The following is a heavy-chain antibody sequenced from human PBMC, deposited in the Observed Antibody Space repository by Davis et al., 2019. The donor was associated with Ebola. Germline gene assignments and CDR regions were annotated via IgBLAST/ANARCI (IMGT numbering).Heavy chain of an antibody. CDR3: ARGPMPSWYADYYKYGMDV. Sequence: ESLKISCAASEFTFRRYAMSWVRQAPGKGLEWVALISGDGDYTYYADSVKGRFTISRDNSKESLYLQINSLRSEDTALYFCARGPMPSWYADYYKYGMDVWGQGTTVTASS. CDR2: ISGDGDYT. V-gene: IGHV3-43*02. D-gene: IGHD6-13*01. CDR1: EFTFRRYA. J-gene: IGHJ6*02.